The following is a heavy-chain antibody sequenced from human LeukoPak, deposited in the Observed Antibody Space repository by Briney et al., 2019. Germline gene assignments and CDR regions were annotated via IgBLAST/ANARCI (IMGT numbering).Heavy chain of an antibody. J-gene: IGHJ5*02. Sequence: SETLSLTCTVSGGSISSYYWSWIRQPPGKGLEWIGYIYYSGSTNYNPSLKSRVTISVDTSKNQFSQKLSSVTAADTAVYYCARDRDGYSYLNWFDPWGQGTLVTVSS. CDR3: ARDRDGYSYLNWFDP. CDR2: IYYSGST. CDR1: GGSISSYY. V-gene: IGHV4-59*12. D-gene: IGHD5-18*01.